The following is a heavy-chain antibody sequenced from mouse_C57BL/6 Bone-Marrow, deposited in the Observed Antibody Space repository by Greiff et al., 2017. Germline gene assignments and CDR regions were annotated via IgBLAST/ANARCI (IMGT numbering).Heavy chain of an antibody. D-gene: IGHD1-1*01. CDR1: GYTFTSYW. V-gene: IGHV1-72*01. Sequence: QDQLKQPGAELVKPGASVKLSCKASGYTFTSYWMHWVKQRPGRGLEWIGRIDPNSGGTKYNEKFKSKATLTVDKPSSTAYMQLSSLTSEDSAVYYCAREGILYYCYYYAMDYWGQGTSVTVSS. J-gene: IGHJ4*01. CDR3: AREGILYYCYYYAMDY. CDR2: IDPNSGGT.